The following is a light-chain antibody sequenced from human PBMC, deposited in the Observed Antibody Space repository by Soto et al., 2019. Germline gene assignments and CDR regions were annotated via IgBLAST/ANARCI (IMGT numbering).Light chain of an antibody. Sequence: DIQMTQFPSALSASVGGRVTITCRASQNVNNWLAWYQHKPGKAPQLLIYDASVLETGVPSRFSGSGSGTEFTLAISSLQSDDFATYSCQQYNTYWTFGPGTKVDIK. V-gene: IGKV1-5*01. J-gene: IGKJ1*01. CDR2: DAS. CDR1: QNVNNW. CDR3: QQYNTYWT.